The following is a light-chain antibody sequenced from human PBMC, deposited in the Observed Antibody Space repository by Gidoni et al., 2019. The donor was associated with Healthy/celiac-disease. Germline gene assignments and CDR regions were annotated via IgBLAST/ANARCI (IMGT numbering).Light chain of an antibody. CDR2: AAS. J-gene: IGKJ4*01. CDR3: QQSYSTPLT. Sequence: ESQMNQPPSSRQASVGDRVTITCRASQSISSYLNWYQQKQGKAPKLLIYAASSLQSGVPSRFSGSGAGTYFPLTISSLQPDDFATYYCQQSYSTPLTFGGGTKVEIK. CDR1: QSISSY. V-gene: IGKV1-39*01.